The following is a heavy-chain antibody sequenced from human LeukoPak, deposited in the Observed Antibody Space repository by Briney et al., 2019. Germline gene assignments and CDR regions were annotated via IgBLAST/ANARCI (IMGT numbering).Heavy chain of an antibody. CDR1: GGSIGGGGYY. CDR3: ARKCSACPFDS. D-gene: IGHD6-19*01. CDR2: IYDSGST. J-gene: IGHJ4*02. Sequence: SETLSLTCTVSGGSIGGGGYYWGWIRQHPGKGLECIGYIYDSGSTYYNPSLKSRITISVDTSKNQLFLKLNSVTAADTAVYYCARKCSACPFDSWGQGTLVTVSS. V-gene: IGHV4-31*03.